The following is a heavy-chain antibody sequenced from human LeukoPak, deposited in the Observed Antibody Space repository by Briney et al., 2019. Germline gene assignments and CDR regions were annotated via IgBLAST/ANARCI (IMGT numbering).Heavy chain of an antibody. D-gene: IGHD3-22*01. J-gene: IGHJ4*02. V-gene: IGHV4-31*03. CDR2: IYYSGST. CDR1: GGSISSGGYY. Sequence: SETLSLTCTVSGGSISSGGYYWSWIRQHPGQGLEWIGYIYYSGSTYYNPSLKSRVTISVDTSKNQCSLKLSSVTAADTAVYYCARVSYYDSSGYPGPYFDYWGQGTLVTVSS. CDR3: ARVSYYDSSGYPGPYFDY.